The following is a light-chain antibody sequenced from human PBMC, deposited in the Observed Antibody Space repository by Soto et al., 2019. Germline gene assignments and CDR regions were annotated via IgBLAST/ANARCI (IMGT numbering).Light chain of an antibody. CDR3: QHSNRYSEA. CDR2: KAS. J-gene: IGKJ1*01. V-gene: IGKV1-5*03. Sequence: DIPMTQSPSTLSGSVGDRVTITCRASQTISSWLASYQQKPGKAPKLLIYKASTLKSGVPSRFSGSVSGTECTLTISSLQPDDFATYYCQHSNRYSEAFGQGTKVELK. CDR1: QTISSW.